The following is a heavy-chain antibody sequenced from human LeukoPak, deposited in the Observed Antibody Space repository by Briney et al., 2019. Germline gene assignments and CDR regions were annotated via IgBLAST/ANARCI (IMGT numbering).Heavy chain of an antibody. CDR1: GFTFSNYA. J-gene: IGHJ4*02. CDR3: AKSTPGAVATSYFDY. CDR2: INGRGGST. V-gene: IGHV3-23*01. Sequence: GGSLRLSCAASGFTFSNYAMSWVRQAPGKGLEWVSSINGRGGSTYYADSVKGRFTISRDNSKNTLYLQMNSLRAEDTAVYYCAKSTPGAVATSYFDYWGQGTLVTVSS. D-gene: IGHD5-12*01.